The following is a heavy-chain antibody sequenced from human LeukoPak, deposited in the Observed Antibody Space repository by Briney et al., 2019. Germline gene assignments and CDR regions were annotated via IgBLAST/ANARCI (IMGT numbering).Heavy chain of an antibody. J-gene: IGHJ5*02. CDR2: INAGNGNT. CDR1: GYTFTSYA. D-gene: IGHD2-2*01. CDR3: AREGAVPAAIPFDP. Sequence: GASVKVSCKASGYTFTSYAMHWVRQAPGQRLDWMGWINAGNGNTKYSQKFQGRVTITRDTSASTAYMELSSLRSEDTAVYYCAREGAVPAAIPFDPWGQGTLVTVSS. V-gene: IGHV1-3*01.